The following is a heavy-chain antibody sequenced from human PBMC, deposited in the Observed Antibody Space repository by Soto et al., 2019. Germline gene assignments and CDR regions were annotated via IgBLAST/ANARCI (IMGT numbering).Heavy chain of an antibody. CDR1: GFTFSSYA. Sequence: QVQLVESGGGVVQPGRSLTLSCAASGFTFSSYAIHWVRQAPGKGLEWVAIISYDASNKYYADSVKGRFTISRDKXKNTLYLQMNSLRTEDTAVYYCARGYSSSSAAFDYWGQGTLVTVSS. CDR3: ARGYSSSSAAFDY. D-gene: IGHD6-13*01. V-gene: IGHV3-30-3*01. J-gene: IGHJ4*02. CDR2: ISYDASNK.